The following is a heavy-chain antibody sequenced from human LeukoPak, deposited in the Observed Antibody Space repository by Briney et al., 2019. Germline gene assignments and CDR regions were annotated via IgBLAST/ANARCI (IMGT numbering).Heavy chain of an antibody. Sequence: SVKVSCKASGGTFSSYAISWVRQAPGQGLEWMGGIIPIFGTANYAQKFQGRVTITADESTSTAYMELSSLRSEDAAVYYCARDLNYYDSSGYYADWGQGTLVTVSS. CDR1: GGTFSSYA. CDR3: ARDLNYYDSSGYYAD. D-gene: IGHD3-22*01. V-gene: IGHV1-69*13. CDR2: IIPIFGTA. J-gene: IGHJ4*02.